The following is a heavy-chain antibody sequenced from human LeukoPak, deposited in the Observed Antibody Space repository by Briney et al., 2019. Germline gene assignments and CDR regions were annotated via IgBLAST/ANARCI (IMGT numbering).Heavy chain of an antibody. J-gene: IGHJ4*02. CDR3: APGWVDGN. CDR2: LSDSGGRT. Sequence: GGSLRLSCAASGFTFRSYAMSWVRQAPAKGLEWVSSLSDSGGRTYYADSVKGRFTISRDNSKNTLYLRMNSLRADDPDENAFAPGWVDGNWGQGTLVTVSS. CDR1: GFTFRSYA. V-gene: IGHV3-23*01. D-gene: IGHD5-24*01.